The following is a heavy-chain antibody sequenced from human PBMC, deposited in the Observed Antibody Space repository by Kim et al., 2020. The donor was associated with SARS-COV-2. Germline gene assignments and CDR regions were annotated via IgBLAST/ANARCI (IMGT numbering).Heavy chain of an antibody. Sequence: NPSLKSRVTISVDTSKNQFSLKLSSVTAAYTAVYYCARLTYSSSWYTGFDYWGQGTLVTVSS. D-gene: IGHD6-13*01. J-gene: IGHJ4*02. CDR3: ARLTYSSSWYTGFDY. V-gene: IGHV4-39*01.